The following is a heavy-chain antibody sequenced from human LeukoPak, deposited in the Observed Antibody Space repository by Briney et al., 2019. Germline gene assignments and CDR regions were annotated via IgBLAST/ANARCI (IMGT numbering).Heavy chain of an antibody. J-gene: IGHJ4*02. V-gene: IGHV1-2*06. D-gene: IGHD4-11*01. Sequence: GASVKVSCKASGCTFTGYYMHWVRQAPGQGLEWMGRINPNTGSTNYAQRFQGRVTLTRDNYIDTAYMELKRLRSDDTAMYYCARGEDSANWGQGTLVIVSS. CDR2: INPNTGST. CDR1: GCTFTGYY. CDR3: ARGEDSAN.